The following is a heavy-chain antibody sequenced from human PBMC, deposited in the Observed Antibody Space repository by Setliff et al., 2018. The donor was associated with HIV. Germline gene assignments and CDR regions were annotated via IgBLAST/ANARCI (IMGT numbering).Heavy chain of an antibody. CDR1: NYTFTNYA. CDR3: ARVGLSAVPFPTVY. V-gene: IGHV1-18*01. Sequence: ASVKVSCKASNYTFTNYAITWVRQAPGQRPEWMGWISAYDGDTKYAQKFHNRLSMTADTSTATAYMDLRGLTSDDTGVYYCARVGLSAVPFPTVYWGQGTLVTVSS. CDR2: ISAYDGDT. D-gene: IGHD4-4*01. J-gene: IGHJ4*02.